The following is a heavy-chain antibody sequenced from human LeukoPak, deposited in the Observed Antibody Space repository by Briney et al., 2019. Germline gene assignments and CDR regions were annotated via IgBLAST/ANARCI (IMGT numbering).Heavy chain of an antibody. J-gene: IGHJ5*02. Sequence: KPSETLSLTCTVSGGSISSYYWSWIRQPPGKGLEGIGYICYSGSTNYNPSLKSRVTISVDTSKNQFSLKLSSVTAADTAVYYCARGGYSYGINWFDPWGQGTLVTVSS. CDR3: ARGGYSYGINWFDP. CDR2: ICYSGST. V-gene: IGHV4-59*01. CDR1: GGSISSYY. D-gene: IGHD5-18*01.